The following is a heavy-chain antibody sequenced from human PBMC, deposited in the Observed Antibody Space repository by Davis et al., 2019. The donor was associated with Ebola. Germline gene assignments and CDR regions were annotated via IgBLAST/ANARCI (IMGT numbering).Heavy chain of an antibody. V-gene: IGHV3-21*01. CDR2: ISSSSSYI. D-gene: IGHD2-2*01. Sequence: GESLKISCAASGFTFSSYSMNWVRQAPGKGLEWVSSISSSSSYIYYADSVKGRFTISRDNAKNSLYLQMNSLRAEDTAVYYCARDLYCSSTSCPGAWGQGTLVTVSS. J-gene: IGHJ4*02. CDR1: GFTFSSYS. CDR3: ARDLYCSSTSCPGA.